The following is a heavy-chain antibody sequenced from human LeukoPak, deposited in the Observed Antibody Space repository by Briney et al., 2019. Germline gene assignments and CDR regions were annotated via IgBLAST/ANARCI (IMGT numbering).Heavy chain of an antibody. V-gene: IGHV4-59*12. D-gene: IGHD6-13*01. CDR3: AREGDSNSVGWFDP. CDR1: GGSISSYY. CDR2: IHYTGST. Sequence: SETLSLTCTVSGGSISSYYWSWIRQSPGKGLERIGYIHYTGSTYYNPSLKSRVTISVDTSKNQFSLKLSSVTAADTAVYYCAREGDSNSVGWFDPWGQGTLVTVSS. J-gene: IGHJ5*02.